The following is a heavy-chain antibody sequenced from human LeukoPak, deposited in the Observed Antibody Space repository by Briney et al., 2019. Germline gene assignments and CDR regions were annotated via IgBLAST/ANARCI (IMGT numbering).Heavy chain of an antibody. CDR1: GYTFTGYY. V-gene: IGHV1-46*01. CDR2: IKVYGDTT. Sequence: ASVKVSCKASGYTFTGYYMHWVRQAPGQGLEYMGIIKVYGDTTIYAQRFQGRITMTRDTSTSTVYMELSSLNSEDTAVYYCARESPSTFYFDYWGQGTLVTVSS. D-gene: IGHD1-1*01. J-gene: IGHJ4*02. CDR3: ARESPSTFYFDY.